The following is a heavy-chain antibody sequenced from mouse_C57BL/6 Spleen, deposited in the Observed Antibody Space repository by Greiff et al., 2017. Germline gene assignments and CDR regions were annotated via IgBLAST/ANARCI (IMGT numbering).Heavy chain of an antibody. CDR2: IYPGSGNT. CDR3: ARRISLMDY. D-gene: IGHD6-2*01. V-gene: IGHV1-76*01. J-gene: IGHJ4*01. CDR1: GYTFTDYY. Sequence: QVQLKESGAELVRPGASVKLSCKASGYTFTDYYINWVKQRPGQGLEWIARIYPGSGNTYYNEKFKGKATLTAEKSSSTAYMQLSSLTSEDSAVYLCARRISLMDYWGQGTSVTVSS.